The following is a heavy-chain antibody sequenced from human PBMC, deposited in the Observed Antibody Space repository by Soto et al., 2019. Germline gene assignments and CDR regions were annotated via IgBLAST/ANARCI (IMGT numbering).Heavy chain of an antibody. V-gene: IGHV4-59*01. CDR2: IYYSGNT. CDR1: GGSISSYY. J-gene: IGHJ6*02. Sequence: SETLSLTCSVSGGSISSYYWNWIRQPPGKGLEWIGYIYYSGNTNYNPSLKSRVTISVDTSKNQFSLKLSSVTAADTAVYYCARTKAVAGTFYYYGMDVWGQGTTVTVSS. D-gene: IGHD6-19*01. CDR3: ARTKAVAGTFYYYGMDV.